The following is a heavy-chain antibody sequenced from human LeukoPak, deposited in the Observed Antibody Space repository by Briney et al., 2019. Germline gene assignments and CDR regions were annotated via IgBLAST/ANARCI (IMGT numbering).Heavy chain of an antibody. J-gene: IGHJ4*02. D-gene: IGHD6-13*01. CDR3: ARAVAAADSY. Sequence: GGSLRLSCAASGFTFSNYAVLWVRQAPGTGLEWVANINQDGSKKYYVDSVKGRFTISRDNVKNSVYLQMNSLRAEDTAVYSCARAVAAADSYWGRGTLVTVSS. V-gene: IGHV3-7*04. CDR1: GFTFSNYA. CDR2: INQDGSKK.